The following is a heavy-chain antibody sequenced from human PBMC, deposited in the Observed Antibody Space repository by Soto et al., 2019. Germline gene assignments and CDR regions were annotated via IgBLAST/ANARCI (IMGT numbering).Heavy chain of an antibody. CDR3: ARDLISIPGDV. D-gene: IGHD2-21*01. J-gene: IGHJ6*04. CDR2: IYYTGST. Sequence: TLSLTCTVSGGSISSYYWSWIRQPPGKGLEWIGYIYYTGSTNYNPSLESRVTISLDTSKNQFSLNLRSVTAADTAVYYCARDLISIPGDVWGKGTTVTVSS. CDR1: GGSISSYY. V-gene: IGHV4-59*01.